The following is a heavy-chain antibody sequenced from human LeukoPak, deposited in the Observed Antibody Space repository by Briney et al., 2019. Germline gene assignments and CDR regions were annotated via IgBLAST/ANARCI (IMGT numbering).Heavy chain of an antibody. V-gene: IGHV1-69*01. Sequence: SVKVSCEASGGTFRTYGVSWVRQAPGQGLEWMGGIIPIFGGTSYAQKFQDRVTITADESTTVAYMDLSSLRFEDTAVYYCARVITIGQPPYYYYMDVWGKGTTVTVSS. D-gene: IGHD3-10*01. J-gene: IGHJ6*03. CDR1: GGTFRTYG. CDR3: ARVITIGQPPYYYYMDV. CDR2: IIPIFGGT.